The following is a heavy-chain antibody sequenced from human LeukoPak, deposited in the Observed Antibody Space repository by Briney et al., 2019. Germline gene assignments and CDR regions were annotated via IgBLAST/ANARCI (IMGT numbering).Heavy chain of an antibody. CDR1: GYSISSGYY. CDR2: IYHSGST. J-gene: IGHJ4*02. V-gene: IGHV4-38-2*02. Sequence: SETLSLTCTVSGYSISSGYYWGWIRQPPGKGLEWIGSIYHSGSTYYNPSLKSRVTISVDTSKNQFSLKLSSVTAADTAVYYCARGPYYYGSGSFDYWGQGTLVTVSS. CDR3: ARGPYYYGSGSFDY. D-gene: IGHD3-10*01.